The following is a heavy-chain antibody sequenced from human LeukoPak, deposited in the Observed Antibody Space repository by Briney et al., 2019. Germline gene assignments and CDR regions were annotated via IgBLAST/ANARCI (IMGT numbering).Heavy chain of an antibody. Sequence: SETLSLTCTVSGGSISSYYWSWIRQPAGKGLEWIGRIYTSGSTNYNPSLKSRVTMSVDTSKNQFSLKLSSVTAADTAVYYCARRQIDCSTTSCYVDYWGQGTLVTVSS. J-gene: IGHJ4*02. CDR2: IYTSGST. D-gene: IGHD2-2*01. CDR3: ARRQIDCSTTSCYVDY. V-gene: IGHV4-4*07. CDR1: GGSISSYY.